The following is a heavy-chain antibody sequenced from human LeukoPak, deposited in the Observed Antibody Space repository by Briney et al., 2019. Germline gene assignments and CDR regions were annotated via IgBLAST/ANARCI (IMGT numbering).Heavy chain of an antibody. D-gene: IGHD2-21*01. CDR1: GGSISSSSYY. CDR3: AKVVVKAEYFQH. J-gene: IGHJ1*01. Sequence: SETLSLTCTVSGGSISSSSYYWGWIGQPPGKGLEWIGSIYYSGSTYYNPSLKSRVTISVDTSKNQFSLKLSSVTAADTAVYYCAKVVVKAEYFQHWGQGTLVTVSS. V-gene: IGHV4-39*01. CDR2: IYYSGST.